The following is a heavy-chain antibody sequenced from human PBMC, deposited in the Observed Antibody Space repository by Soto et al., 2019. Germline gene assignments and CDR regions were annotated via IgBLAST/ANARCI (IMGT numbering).Heavy chain of an antibody. CDR3: ARAVDYDFWSGYPRGFDP. CDR2: IYHSGGT. V-gene: IGHV4-4*02. D-gene: IGHD3-3*01. J-gene: IGHJ5*02. CDR1: GGSISSSNW. Sequence: QVQLQESGPGLVKPSGTLSLTCAVSGGSISSSNWWSWVRQPPGKGLEWIGEIYHSGGTNYNPSLKSRVTISVDKSKNQFSLKLSSVTAADTAVYYCARAVDYDFWSGYPRGFDPWGQGTLVTVSS.